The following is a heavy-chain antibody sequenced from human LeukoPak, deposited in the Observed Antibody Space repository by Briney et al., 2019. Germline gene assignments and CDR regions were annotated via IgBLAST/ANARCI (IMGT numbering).Heavy chain of an antibody. V-gene: IGHV3-53*01. CDR1: GFTFSSYG. J-gene: IGHJ4*02. CDR2: IYSGGAT. D-gene: IGHD6-13*01. Sequence: PGRSLRLTCAASGFTFSSYGMHWVRQAPGKGLEWVSFIYSGGATYYADSVRGRFTISRDSSKNTLYLQMNSLRVEDTAVYYCARVPGYSWGQGTLVTVSS. CDR3: ARVPGYS.